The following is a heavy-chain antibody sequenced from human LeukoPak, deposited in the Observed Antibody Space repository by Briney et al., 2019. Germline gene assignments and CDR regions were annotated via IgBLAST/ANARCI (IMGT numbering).Heavy chain of an antibody. Sequence: PGGSLRLSCAASGFTFSSYNMNWVRQAPGKGLEWVSSISSSSSYIYYADSVKGRFTISRDNAKNSLYLQMNSLRAEDTAVYYCARDAFMRWLGVGDYMDVWGKGTTVTVSS. CDR2: ISSSSSYI. V-gene: IGHV3-21*01. CDR3: ARDAFMRWLGVGDYMDV. D-gene: IGHD5-24*01. CDR1: GFTFSSYN. J-gene: IGHJ6*03.